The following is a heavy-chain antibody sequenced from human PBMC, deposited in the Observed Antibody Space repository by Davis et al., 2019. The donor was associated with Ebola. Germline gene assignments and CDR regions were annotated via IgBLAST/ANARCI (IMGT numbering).Heavy chain of an antibody. CDR3: ARRASYGSGSYYNA. Sequence: AASVKVSCKASGYTITSYGISWVRQAPGQGLEWMGWISAYNGNTNYAQKLQGRVTMTTDTVTSTAYLDLRNLRSDDTAVYYCARRASYGSGSYYNAWGQGTLVTVSS. CDR1: GYTITSYG. V-gene: IGHV1-18*01. D-gene: IGHD3-10*01. CDR2: ISAYNGNT. J-gene: IGHJ5*02.